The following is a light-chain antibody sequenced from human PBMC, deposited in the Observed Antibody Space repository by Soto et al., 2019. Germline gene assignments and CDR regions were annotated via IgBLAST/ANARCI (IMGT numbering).Light chain of an antibody. CDR1: SSDVGGYKF. CDR3: SSYAGSNMGV. V-gene: IGLV2-8*01. CDR2: EVS. Sequence: QSALTQPPSASGSPGQSVTISCTGTSSDVGGYKFVSWYQQHPGKAPKLIIYEVSLRPSGVPDRFSASKSGDTASLTVSGLRAEDEADYYCSSYAGSNMGVFGSGTKLTVL. J-gene: IGLJ1*01.